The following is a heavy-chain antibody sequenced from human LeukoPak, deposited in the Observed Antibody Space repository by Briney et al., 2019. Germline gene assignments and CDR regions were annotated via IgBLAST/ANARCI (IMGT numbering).Heavy chain of an antibody. CDR2: MYTTGST. J-gene: IGHJ6*03. V-gene: IGHV4-4*07. CDR1: GGSISNYY. CDR3: ARGVSDFWSPYYYMDV. Sequence: SETLSLTCTVSGGSISNYYWTWIRQPAGKGLEWIGRMYTTGSTNYNPSLKSRVTISSDAAENQFSLKLSSVTAADTAMYYCARGVSDFWSPYYYMDVWGKGTTVTVSS. D-gene: IGHD3-3*01.